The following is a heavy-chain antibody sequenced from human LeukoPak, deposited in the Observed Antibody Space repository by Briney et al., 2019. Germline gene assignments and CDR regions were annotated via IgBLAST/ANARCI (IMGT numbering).Heavy chain of an antibody. V-gene: IGHV4-39*01. CDR1: GGSISSSIYY. CDR2: IYYSGST. Sequence: PSETLSLTCSVSGGSISSSIYYWGWIRQPPGKGLEWIGSIYYSGSTYHNPSLKSRVTISVDTSKRQFSLNLSSVPAADTAVYYCARQDYSNYVAYFDYWGQGTLVTVSS. CDR3: ARQDYSNYVAYFDY. D-gene: IGHD4-11*01. J-gene: IGHJ4*02.